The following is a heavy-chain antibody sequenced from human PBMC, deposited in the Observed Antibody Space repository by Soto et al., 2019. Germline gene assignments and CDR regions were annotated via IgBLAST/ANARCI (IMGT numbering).Heavy chain of an antibody. Sequence: ASVKVSCKASGYTFPSYGISWVRQAPGQGLEWMGWISAYNGNTNYAQKLQGRVTMTTDTSTSTAYMELRSLRSDDTAVYYCARDYYDSSGSREKDPYGMDVWGQGTTVTVSS. CDR1: GYTFPSYG. J-gene: IGHJ6*02. CDR3: ARDYYDSSGSREKDPYGMDV. V-gene: IGHV1-18*04. D-gene: IGHD3-22*01. CDR2: ISAYNGNT.